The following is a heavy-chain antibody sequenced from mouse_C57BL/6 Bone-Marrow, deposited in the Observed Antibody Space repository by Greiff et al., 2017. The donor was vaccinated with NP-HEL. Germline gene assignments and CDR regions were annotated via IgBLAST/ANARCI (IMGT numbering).Heavy chain of an antibody. V-gene: IGHV1-82*01. CDR3: ARGYDGYPWFAC. J-gene: IGHJ3*01. CDR1: GYAFSSSW. Sequence: QVQLQQSGPELVKPGASVKISCKASGYAFSSSWMNWVKQRPGKGLEWIGRIYPGDGDTNYNGKFKGKATLTADKSSSTAYMQLSSLTSEDSAVYFCARGYDGYPWFACWGQGTLVTVSA. D-gene: IGHD2-3*01. CDR2: IYPGDGDT.